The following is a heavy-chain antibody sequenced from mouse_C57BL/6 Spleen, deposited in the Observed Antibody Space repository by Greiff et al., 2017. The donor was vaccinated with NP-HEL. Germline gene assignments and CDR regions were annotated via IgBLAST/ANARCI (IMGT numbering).Heavy chain of an antibody. J-gene: IGHJ2*01. Sequence: QVQLQQSGAELVRPGASVTLSCKASGYTFTDYEMHWVKQTPVHGLEWIGAIDPETGGTAYNQKFKGKAILTADKSSSTAYMELRSLTSEDSAVYYCTRPRYGSSSFDYWGQGTTLTVSS. D-gene: IGHD1-1*01. CDR1: GYTFTDYE. V-gene: IGHV1-15*01. CDR3: TRPRYGSSSFDY. CDR2: IDPETGGT.